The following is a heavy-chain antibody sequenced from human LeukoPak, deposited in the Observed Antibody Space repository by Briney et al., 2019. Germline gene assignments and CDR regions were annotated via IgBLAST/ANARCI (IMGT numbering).Heavy chain of an antibody. Sequence: PSETLSLTCAVYGGSFSGYHWSWIRQPPGKGLEWIGEINHSGSTNYNPSLKSRVTISVDTSKNQFSLKLSSVTAADTAVYYCARLFAGTFDYWGQGTLVTVSS. CDR3: ARLFAGTFDY. D-gene: IGHD1-14*01. V-gene: IGHV4-34*01. CDR1: GGSFSGYH. CDR2: INHSGST. J-gene: IGHJ4*02.